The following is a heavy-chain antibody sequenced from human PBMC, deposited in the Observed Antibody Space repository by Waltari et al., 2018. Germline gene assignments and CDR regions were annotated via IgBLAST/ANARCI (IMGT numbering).Heavy chain of an antibody. CDR3: AKPDGDYVVDAFDI. V-gene: IGHV4-38-2*01. J-gene: IGHJ3*02. Sequence: QVQLQESGPGLVKPSETLSLTCAVSGYSISSGYYWGWIRQPPGKGLGWIGIIYHSGSTYYNPSLKSRVTISVDTSKNQCSLKLSSVTAADTAVYYWAKPDGDYVVDAFDIWGQGTMVTVSS. CDR2: IYHSGST. D-gene: IGHD4-17*01. CDR1: GYSISSGYY.